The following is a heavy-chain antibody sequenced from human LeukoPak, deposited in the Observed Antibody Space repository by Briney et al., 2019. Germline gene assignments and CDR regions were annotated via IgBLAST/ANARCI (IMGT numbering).Heavy chain of an antibody. CDR3: AKTSRIAAAGTGNYFDY. J-gene: IGHJ4*02. V-gene: IGHV3-23*01. CDR1: GFTFSSYA. Sequence: PGGSLRLSCAASGFTFSSYAMSWVRQAPGKGLEWVSAISGSGGSTYYADSVKGRFTISRDNSKNTLYLQMNSLRAEDTAVYYCAKTSRIAAAGTGNYFDYWGQGTLVTVSS. CDR2: ISGSGGST. D-gene: IGHD6-13*01.